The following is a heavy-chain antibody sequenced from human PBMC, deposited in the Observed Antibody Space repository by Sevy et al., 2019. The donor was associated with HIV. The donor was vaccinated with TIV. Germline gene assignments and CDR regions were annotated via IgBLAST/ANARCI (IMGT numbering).Heavy chain of an antibody. CDR3: ARQSAYHFYGMDV. D-gene: IGHD3-16*01. Sequence: ASVKVSCKASGYTFSDYYIHWVRQAPGQGLEWMGWINPNSGGTNYEQKFQGRVTMTRDTSITTAYMELSRMRSDDTAVYYCARQSAYHFYGMDVWGQGTTVTVSS. CDR2: INPNSGGT. V-gene: IGHV1-2*02. CDR1: GYTFSDYY. J-gene: IGHJ6*02.